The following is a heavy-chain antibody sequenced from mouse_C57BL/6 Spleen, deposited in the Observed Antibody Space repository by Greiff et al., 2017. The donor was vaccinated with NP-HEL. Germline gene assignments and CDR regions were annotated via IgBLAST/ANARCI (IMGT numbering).Heavy chain of an antibody. D-gene: IGHD1-1*01. J-gene: IGHJ1*03. V-gene: IGHV1-52*01. Sequence: QVQLKQPGAELVRPGSSVKLSCKASGYTFTSYWMHWVKQRPIQGLEWIGNIDPSDSETHYNQKFKDKATLTVDKSSSTAYMQLSSLTSEDSAVYYCARGAYYGSSYRYFDVWGTGTTVTVSS. CDR1: GYTFTSYW. CDR2: IDPSDSET. CDR3: ARGAYYGSSYRYFDV.